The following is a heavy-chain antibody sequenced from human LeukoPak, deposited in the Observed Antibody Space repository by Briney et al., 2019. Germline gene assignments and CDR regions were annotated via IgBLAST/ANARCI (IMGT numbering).Heavy chain of an antibody. J-gene: IGHJ6*03. D-gene: IGHD3-10*01. CDR2: MRYDGSNK. CDR3: ANDLGGSRVTMVRGPSYYMDV. Sequence: PGGSLRLSCAASGFTFSSYGMHWVRQAPGKGLEWVAFMRYDGSNKYYADSVKGRFTISRDNSKNTLYLQMNSLRAEDTAVYYCANDLGGSRVTMVRGPSYYMDVWGKGTTVTISS. CDR1: GFTFSSYG. V-gene: IGHV3-30*02.